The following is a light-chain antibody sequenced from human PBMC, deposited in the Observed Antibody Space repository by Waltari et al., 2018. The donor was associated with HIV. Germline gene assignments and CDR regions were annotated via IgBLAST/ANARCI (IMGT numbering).Light chain of an antibody. CDR3: QQYHNWPPLT. Sequence: LSVSPGERATLSCRASQSVTSNLAWYQQKPGQAPRLLIYGASTRATGIPARFSGSGSGTEFTLTISSLQSEDFAVYYCQQYHNWPPLTFGGGTKVEIK. V-gene: IGKV3-15*01. J-gene: IGKJ4*01. CDR1: QSVTSN. CDR2: GAS.